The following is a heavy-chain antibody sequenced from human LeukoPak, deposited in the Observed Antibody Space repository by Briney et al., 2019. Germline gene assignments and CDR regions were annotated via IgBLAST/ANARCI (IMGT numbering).Heavy chain of an antibody. Sequence: SETLSLTCAVYGGSFSGYYWSWVRQPPGKGLEWIGEINHSGSTNYNPSLKSRVTISVDTSKNQFSLKLSSVTAADTAVYYCATQYSYGSGWFDPWGQGTLVTVSS. CDR3: ATQYSYGSGWFDP. CDR2: INHSGST. V-gene: IGHV4-34*01. D-gene: IGHD5-18*01. CDR1: GGSFSGYY. J-gene: IGHJ5*02.